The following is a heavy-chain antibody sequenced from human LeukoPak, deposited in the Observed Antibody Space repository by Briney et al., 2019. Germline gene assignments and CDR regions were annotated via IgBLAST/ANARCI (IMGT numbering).Heavy chain of an antibody. V-gene: IGHV4-38-2*02. CDR3: ARDSGDYYDSSGYHAY. J-gene: IGHJ4*02. D-gene: IGHD3-22*01. CDR1: GYSISSGYY. Sequence: SETLSLTCTVSGYSISSGYYWGWIRQPPGKGLEWIGSIYHSGSTYYNPSLKSRVTISVDTSKNQFSLKLSSVTAADTAVYYCARDSGDYYDSSGYHAYWGQGTLVTVSS. CDR2: IYHSGST.